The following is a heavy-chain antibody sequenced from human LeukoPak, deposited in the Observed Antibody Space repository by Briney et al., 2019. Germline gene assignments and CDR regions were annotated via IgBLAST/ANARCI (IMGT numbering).Heavy chain of an antibody. Sequence: GGSLRLSCAASGFTFTTYAMSWVRQAPGKGLEWVSYISSSSSYTNYADSVKGRFTISRDNAKNSLYLQMNSLRAEDTAVCYCARVRASFDYWGQGTLVTVSS. CDR3: ARVRASFDY. J-gene: IGHJ4*02. CDR2: ISSSSSYT. CDR1: GFTFTTYA. V-gene: IGHV3-11*06. D-gene: IGHD3-16*01.